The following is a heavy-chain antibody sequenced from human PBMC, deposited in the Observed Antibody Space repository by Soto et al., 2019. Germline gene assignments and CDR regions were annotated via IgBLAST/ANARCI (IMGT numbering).Heavy chain of an antibody. CDR2: VYYTGNT. CDR3: GRQIDWFGLTDS. Sequence: PSETLSLTCTISDASISNFYWSWIRQAPGKGLEWLGYVYYTGNTKYNPSLGSRVTISLGASQNQFSLNLESVTAADTAVYYCGRQIDWFGLTDSWGPGTLVTVSS. CDR1: DASISNFY. J-gene: IGHJ5*01. V-gene: IGHV4-59*08. D-gene: IGHD3-9*01.